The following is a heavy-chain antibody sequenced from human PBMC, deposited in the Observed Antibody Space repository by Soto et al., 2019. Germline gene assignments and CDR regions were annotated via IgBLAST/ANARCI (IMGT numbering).Heavy chain of an antibody. CDR1: GFTFDNYA. CDR3: ASPLTTGIYFDP. CDR2: ISGSGDYT. Sequence: GGSLRLSCTTSGFTFDNYAVSWVRQAPGKGLEWVSFISGSGDYTYYADSVRGRFTISRDNSQNTLYLQMNGLRAEDTAMYFCASPLTTGIYFDPWGQGTLVTVSS. J-gene: IGHJ4*02. D-gene: IGHD4-17*01. V-gene: IGHV3-23*01.